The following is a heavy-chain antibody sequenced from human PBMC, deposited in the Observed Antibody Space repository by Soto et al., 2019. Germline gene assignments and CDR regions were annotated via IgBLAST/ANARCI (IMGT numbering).Heavy chain of an antibody. J-gene: IGHJ5*02. CDR2: ITSSSSTI. CDR3: ARNNWNDWFDP. D-gene: IGHD1-1*01. V-gene: IGHV3-48*01. CDR1: GFTFSSYT. Sequence: GGSLRLSCAASGFTFSSYTMSWVRQTPGKGLEWISYITSSSSTIYYVDSVKGRFTISRDNAKNSLYLQMNSLRAEDTALYYCARNNWNDWFDPWGQGTLVTVSS.